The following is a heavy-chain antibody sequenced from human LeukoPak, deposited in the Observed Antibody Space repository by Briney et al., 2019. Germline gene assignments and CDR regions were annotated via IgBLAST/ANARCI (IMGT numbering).Heavy chain of an antibody. V-gene: IGHV3-23*01. CDR3: AKGDSIAARGGLDY. CDR1: GFTFRSYG. D-gene: IGHD6-6*01. J-gene: IGHJ4*02. CDR2: ISGSGGST. Sequence: GGSLRLSCAASGFTFRSYGMSWVRQAPGKGLEWVSAISGSGGSTYYADSVKGRFTISRDNSKNTLYLQMNSLRAEDTAVYYCAKGDSIAARGGLDYWGQGTLVTVSS.